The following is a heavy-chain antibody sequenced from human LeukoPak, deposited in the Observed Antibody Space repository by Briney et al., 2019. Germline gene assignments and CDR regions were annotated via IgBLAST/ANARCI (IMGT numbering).Heavy chain of an antibody. CDR1: GYIFTVYY. Sequence: ASVKVSCKASGYIFTVYYMHWVRQAPGQGLEWMGWINPNSGGTNYAQKFQGRVTMTRDTSISTAYMELSRLRSDDTAVYYCARGGTGYSSSWYVYWGQGTLVTVSS. D-gene: IGHD6-13*01. CDR3: ARGGTGYSSSWYVY. CDR2: INPNSGGT. J-gene: IGHJ4*02. V-gene: IGHV1-2*02.